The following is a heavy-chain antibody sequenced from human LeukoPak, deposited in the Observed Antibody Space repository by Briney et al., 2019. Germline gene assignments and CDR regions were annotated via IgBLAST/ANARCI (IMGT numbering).Heavy chain of an antibody. D-gene: IGHD3-22*01. J-gene: IGHJ6*03. Sequence: SETLSLTCTVSGGSISSHYWSWIRQPPGKGLEWTGYIYYSGSTNYNPSLKSRVTISVDTSKNQFSLKLSSVTAADTAVYYCARTNYYDSSGYRYYYYYYYMDVWGKGTTVTVSS. CDR2: IYYSGST. V-gene: IGHV4-59*11. CDR1: GGSISSHY. CDR3: ARTNYYDSSGYRYYYYYYYMDV.